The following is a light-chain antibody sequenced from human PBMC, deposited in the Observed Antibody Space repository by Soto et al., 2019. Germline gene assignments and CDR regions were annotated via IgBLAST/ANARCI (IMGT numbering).Light chain of an antibody. J-gene: IGLJ3*02. Sequence: SYELTQPPSVSVAPGQTASITCSGDKLGDKYACWYQQKPGQSPVLVIYQDSKLPSGIPERFSGSNSGNTATLTISGTQAMDEADYYCQAWGSSTAVFGGGTKLTVL. CDR3: QAWGSSTAV. V-gene: IGLV3-1*01. CDR2: QDS. CDR1: KLGDKY.